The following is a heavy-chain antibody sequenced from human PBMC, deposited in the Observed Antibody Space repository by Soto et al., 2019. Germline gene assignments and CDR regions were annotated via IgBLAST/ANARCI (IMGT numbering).Heavy chain of an antibody. CDR1: GFTFSSYS. J-gene: IGHJ4*02. V-gene: IGHV3-21*01. Sequence: EVQLVESGGGLVKPGGSLRLSCAASGFTFSSYSMNWVRQAPGKGLEWVSSISSSSSYIYYADSVKGRFTISRDDAKNSLYLQMNSLRAEDTAVYYCARDLYSSSARYFDYWGQGTLVTVSS. CDR3: ARDLYSSSARYFDY. D-gene: IGHD6-6*01. CDR2: ISSSSSYI.